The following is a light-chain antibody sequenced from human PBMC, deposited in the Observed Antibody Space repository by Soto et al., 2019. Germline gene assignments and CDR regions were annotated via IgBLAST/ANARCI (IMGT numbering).Light chain of an antibody. J-gene: IGKJ2*01. CDR2: GAS. V-gene: IGKV3-20*01. Sequence: DSVLTQSPCTRSLSPGERATLSCRSRQSVNSSYLSWYQQKPGQAPRLLIYGASSRATGIPDRFSCSGSGTDFTLTISRLEPEDFVVYYCQHYSILPRTFGQGTKVEIK. CDR3: QHYSILPRT. CDR1: QSVNSSY.